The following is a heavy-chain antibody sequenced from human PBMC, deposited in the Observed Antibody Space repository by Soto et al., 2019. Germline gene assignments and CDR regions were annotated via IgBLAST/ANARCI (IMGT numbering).Heavy chain of an antibody. CDR1: GGSISSSSYY. J-gene: IGHJ5*02. CDR3: ARDLGYCSSTSCYEWFDP. D-gene: IGHD2-2*01. Sequence: SETLSLTCTVSGGSISSSSYYWGWIRQPPGKGLEWIGSIYYSGSTYYNPSLKSRVTISVDTSKNQFSLKLSSVTAADTAVYYCARDLGYCSSTSCYEWFDPWGQGTLVTVS. V-gene: IGHV4-39*01. CDR2: IYYSGST.